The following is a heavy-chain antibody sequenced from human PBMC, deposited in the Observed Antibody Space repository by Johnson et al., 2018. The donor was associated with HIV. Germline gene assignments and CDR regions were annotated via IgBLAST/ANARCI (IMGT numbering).Heavy chain of an antibody. CDR1: GFTCSNAW. CDR2: IKSKTDGGTT. V-gene: IGHV3-15*01. J-gene: IGHJ3*02. D-gene: IGHD6-19*01. Sequence: MLLVESGGGLVKPGGSLRLSCAASGFTCSNAWMSWVRQAPVKGLEWVGRIKSKTDGGTTDYAAPVKGRFTISRDDSKNTLYLQMNSLKTEDTAVYYCTTSYSSGWYGANDAFDIWGQGTMVTVSS. CDR3: TTSYSSGWYGANDAFDI.